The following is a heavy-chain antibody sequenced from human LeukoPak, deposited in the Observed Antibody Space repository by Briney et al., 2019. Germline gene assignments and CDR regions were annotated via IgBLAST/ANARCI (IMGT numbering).Heavy chain of an antibody. Sequence: NPSETLSLTCTVSGYSISSGYYWGWIRQPPGKGLEWIGSIYYSGSTYYNPSLKSRVTISVDTSKNQFSLKLSSVTAADTAVYYCARDAGAMIVVVPPQIDDAFDIWGQGTMVTVSS. D-gene: IGHD3-22*01. CDR3: ARDAGAMIVVVPPQIDDAFDI. CDR1: GYSISSGYY. CDR2: IYYSGST. J-gene: IGHJ3*02. V-gene: IGHV4-38-2*02.